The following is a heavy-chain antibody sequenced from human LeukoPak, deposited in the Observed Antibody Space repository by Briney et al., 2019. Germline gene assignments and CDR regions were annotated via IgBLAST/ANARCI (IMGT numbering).Heavy chain of an antibody. CDR1: GYTFTGYY. D-gene: IGHD1-26*01. CDR2: INPNSGGT. CDR3: ATILGGSSLAYLDC. J-gene: IGHJ4*02. V-gene: IGHV1-2*02. Sequence: VASVKVSCEASGYTFTGYYIHWVRQAPGQGLEWMGWINPNSGGTNYAQKFQGRVTMTIDTSISPAYMEVNSLRSDDTAVYYCATILGGSSLAYLDCWGQGTLVTVSS.